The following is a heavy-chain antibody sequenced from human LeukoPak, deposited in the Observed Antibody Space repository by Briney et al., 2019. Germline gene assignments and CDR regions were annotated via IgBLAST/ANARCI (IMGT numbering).Heavy chain of an antibody. D-gene: IGHD6-13*01. V-gene: IGHV4-59*08. CDR3: ARGTSWYSGPFDY. CDR2: IYYSGST. J-gene: IGHJ4*02. Sequence: SETLSLTCSVSGDPISSHYWSWIRQPPGKGLEWIGYIYYSGSTNYNPSLKSRVTISADTSKNQFSLKLSSVTAADTAVYYCARGTSWYSGPFDYWGQGTLVTVSS. CDR1: GDPISSHY.